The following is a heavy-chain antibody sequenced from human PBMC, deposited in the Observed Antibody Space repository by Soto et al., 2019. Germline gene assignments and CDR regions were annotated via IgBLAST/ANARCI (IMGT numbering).Heavy chain of an antibody. CDR3: ARAAEWYYYDSSGYSSPPSWFEP. D-gene: IGHD3-22*01. CDR2: IIPIFGTA. J-gene: IGHJ5*02. Sequence: SVKVSCKASGGTFSSYAISWVRQAPGQGLEWMGGIIPIFGTANYAQKFQGRVTITADESTSTVYMELSSLRSEDTAVYYCARAAEWYYYDSSGYSSPPSWFEPWGQGTLVNVLL. V-gene: IGHV1-69*13. CDR1: GGTFSSYA.